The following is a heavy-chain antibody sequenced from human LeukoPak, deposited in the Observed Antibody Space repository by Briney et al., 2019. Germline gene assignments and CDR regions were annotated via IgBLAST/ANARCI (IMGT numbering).Heavy chain of an antibody. CDR1: GFTFSSYW. V-gene: IGHV3-7*05. J-gene: IGHJ4*02. CDR2: ITQDGSDK. D-gene: IGHD6-13*01. CDR3: ARKWSSSWSSFDY. Sequence: GGSLRLSCAASGFTFSSYWMSWVRQDPGKGLEGVAKITQDGSDKYYVGSVKGRFTVSRDNAQNSPYLQMNSLRAEDTAIYYCARKWSSSWSSFDYWGQGTLVTVSS.